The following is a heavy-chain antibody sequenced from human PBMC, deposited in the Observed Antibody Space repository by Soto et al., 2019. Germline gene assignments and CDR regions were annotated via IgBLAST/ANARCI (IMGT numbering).Heavy chain of an antibody. Sequence: SETLSLTCTVSGGSISSSSYYWGWIRQPPGKGLEGIGSIYYSGSTYYNPSLKSRVTISVDTSKNQFSLKLSSVTAADTAVYYCARDYGGNGLGADPWGQGTLVTVSS. V-gene: IGHV4-39*07. CDR2: IYYSGST. D-gene: IGHD4-17*01. J-gene: IGHJ5*02. CDR1: GGSISSSSYY. CDR3: ARDYGGNGLGADP.